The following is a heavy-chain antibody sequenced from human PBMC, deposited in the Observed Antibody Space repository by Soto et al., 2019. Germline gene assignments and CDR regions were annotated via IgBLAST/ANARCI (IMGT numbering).Heavy chain of an antibody. J-gene: IGHJ4*02. CDR2: VYYRGRS. CDR3: VSQRTTVTTPAYFDY. CDR1: GGSVTNSGYY. V-gene: IGHV4-39*01. D-gene: IGHD4-17*01. Sequence: SETLSLTCTVSGGSVTNSGYYWGWIRQSPGKGLEWIGSVYYRGRSYSKSSVKIRVTISVDTSKRRSSLTLISLTSSYTCVYLCVSQRTTVTTPAYFDYWGPGALVTVYS.